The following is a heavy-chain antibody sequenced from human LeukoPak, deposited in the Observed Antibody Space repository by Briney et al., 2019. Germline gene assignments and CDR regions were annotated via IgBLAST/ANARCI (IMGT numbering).Heavy chain of an antibody. CDR3: ARVDGGWYYYYYGMDV. V-gene: IGHV3-7*01. Sequence: GGSLRLSCAASGFTFSSYWMSWVRRAPGKGLEWVANIKQDGSEKYYVDSVKGRFTISRDNAKNSLYLQMNSLRAEDTAVYYCARVDGGWYYYYYGMDVWGQGTTVTVSS. CDR1: GFTFSSYW. D-gene: IGHD6-19*01. CDR2: IKQDGSEK. J-gene: IGHJ6*02.